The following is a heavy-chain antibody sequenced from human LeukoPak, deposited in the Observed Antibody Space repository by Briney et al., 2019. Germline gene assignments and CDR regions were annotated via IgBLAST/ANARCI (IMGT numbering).Heavy chain of an antibody. CDR1: GVTIADHG. CDR3: ARDLSSSWYSLAY. D-gene: IGHD6-13*01. V-gene: IGHV3-20*04. CDR2: INWDGEAT. J-gene: IGHJ4*02. Sequence: QTGGSLRLSCAASGVTIADHGMSWVRQVPGKGLEWVSGINWDGEATGYADSVKGRFTISRDNAKKSLYLKMNSLRDDDTALYYCARDLSSSWYSLAYWGQGTLVTVSS.